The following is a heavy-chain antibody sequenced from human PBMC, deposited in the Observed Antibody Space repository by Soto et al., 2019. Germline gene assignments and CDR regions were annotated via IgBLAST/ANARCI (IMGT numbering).Heavy chain of an antibody. CDR1: GGSFSGYY. V-gene: IGHV4-34*01. CDR2: INHSGST. D-gene: IGHD1-20*01. CDR3: ARAMRYVPPVDY. J-gene: IGHJ4*02. Sequence: QVQLQQWGAGLLKPSETLSLTCAVYGGSFSGYYWSWIRQPPGKGLEWIGEINHSGSTNYNPSLKSLVTISVDTSKNQFSLKLSSVTAADTAVYYCARAMRYVPPVDYWGQGTLVTVSS.